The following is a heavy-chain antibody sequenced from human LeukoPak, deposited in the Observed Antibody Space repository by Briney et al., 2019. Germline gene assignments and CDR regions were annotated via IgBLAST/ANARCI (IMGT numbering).Heavy chain of an antibody. CDR1: GGSISSYY. Sequence: SETLSLTCTVSGGSISSYYWSWIRQPAGKGLEWIGRIYTSGSTNYNPSLKSRVTMSVDTSKNQFSLKLSSVTAADTAVYYCARSRTLAYCGGDCYRNYYYMDVWGKGTTVTVSS. CDR2: IYTSGST. CDR3: ARSRTLAYCGGDCYRNYYYMDV. D-gene: IGHD2-21*01. J-gene: IGHJ6*03. V-gene: IGHV4-4*07.